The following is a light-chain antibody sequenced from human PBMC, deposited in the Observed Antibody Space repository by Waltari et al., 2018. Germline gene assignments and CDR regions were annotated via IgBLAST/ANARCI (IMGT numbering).Light chain of an antibody. V-gene: IGLV2-14*01. CDR3: SSYRSGSILV. J-gene: IGLJ2*01. Sequence: QSALTPPASVSGSPGQSITISCTGTSSDVGGYNYVSWYQQHPGKVPKVMIYEVSNRPSGVSHRFSGSKSGNTASLTISGLQAEDEADYYCSSYRSGSILVFGGGTKVTVL. CDR2: EVS. CDR1: SSDVGGYNY.